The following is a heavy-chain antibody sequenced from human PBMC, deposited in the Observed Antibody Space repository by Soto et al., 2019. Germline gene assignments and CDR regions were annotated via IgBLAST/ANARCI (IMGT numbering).Heavy chain of an antibody. CDR2: ISYDGSDK. D-gene: IGHD2-21*02. CDR1: GFTFSKPG. J-gene: IGHJ4*02. CDR3: AKDRRKWGDSPFEN. V-gene: IGHV3-30*18. Sequence: QVQLVESGGGVVQPGRSLRVSCAASGFTFSKPGMHWVHQAPGKGLEWVAGISYDGSDKYYADSVKGRFTISRDNSKNTLNLQMNTLRVEDTAVYYCAKDRRKWGDSPFENWGQGTLVTVSS.